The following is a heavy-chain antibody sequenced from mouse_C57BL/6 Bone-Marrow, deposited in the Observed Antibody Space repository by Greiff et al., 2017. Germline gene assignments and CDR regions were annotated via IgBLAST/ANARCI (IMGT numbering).Heavy chain of an antibody. CDR1: GYTFTNYW. Sequence: QVQLQQSGAELVRPGTSVKMSCKASGYTFTNYWIGWAKQRPGHGLEWIGDIYPGGGYTNYNEKFKGKATLTADKSSSTAYMQFSSLTSEDSAIYDCARANSSGYVGYAMDYWGQGTSVTVSS. CDR2: IYPGGGYT. V-gene: IGHV1-63*01. D-gene: IGHD3-2*02. J-gene: IGHJ4*01. CDR3: ARANSSGYVGYAMDY.